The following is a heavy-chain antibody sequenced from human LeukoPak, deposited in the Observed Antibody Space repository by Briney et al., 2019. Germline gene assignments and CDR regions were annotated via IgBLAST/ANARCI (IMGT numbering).Heavy chain of an antibody. V-gene: IGHV4-59*01. D-gene: IGHD4-11*01. J-gene: IGHJ3*02. CDR1: GGSISSYY. CDR2: IYYSGST. Sequence: PSETLSLTCTVSGGSISSYYWSWIRQPPGKGLEWIGYIYYSGSTNYNPSLKSRVTISVDTSKNQFSLKLSSVTAADTAVYYCARDSPYSDYLIGGAFNIWGQGTMVTVSS. CDR3: ARDSPYSDYLIGGAFNI.